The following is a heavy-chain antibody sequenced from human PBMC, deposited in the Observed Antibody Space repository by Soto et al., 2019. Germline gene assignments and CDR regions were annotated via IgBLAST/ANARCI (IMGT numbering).Heavy chain of an antibody. CDR1: GITFNRNG. CDR3: ARYRCARDYCPYAMDV. D-gene: IGHD3-16*02. CDR2: IGYDGSKK. V-gene: IGHV3-33*01. J-gene: IGHJ6*02. Sequence: PGGSLRLSCAASGITFNRNGMHWVRQAPGKGLEWVAVIGYDGSKKYYSDSVKGRFTISRDNSKNKLYLQMYCVRAEDTAVYYWARYRCARDYCPYAMDVWGQATTVTVSS.